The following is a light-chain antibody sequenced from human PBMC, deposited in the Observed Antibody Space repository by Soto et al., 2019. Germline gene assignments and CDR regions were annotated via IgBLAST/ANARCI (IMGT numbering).Light chain of an antibody. V-gene: IGKV3-15*01. Sequence: EIVMTQSPATLSVSPGERATLSCRASQSVSSNLAWYQQKPGQAPRLLIYGASTRANGIPARFSGSGSGTEFTLTISSLQSEDFEVYYCQQYNNWPYTFAQGTKVDIK. CDR1: QSVSSN. CDR3: QQYNNWPYT. J-gene: IGKJ2*01. CDR2: GAS.